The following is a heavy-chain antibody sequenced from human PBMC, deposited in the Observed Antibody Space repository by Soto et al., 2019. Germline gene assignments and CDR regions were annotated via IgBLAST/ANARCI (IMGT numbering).Heavy chain of an antibody. CDR2: IIPIFGTA. Sequence: QVQLVQSGAEVKKPGSSVKVSCKASGGSFSSYAISWVRQAPGQGLEWMGGIIPIFGTANYAQKFQGRVTISADKSMSTAYQEPRSLPSQETAIYYCARASTRTVECTTTIIPRMDGLGQGTTLNVS. D-gene: IGHD5-12*01. J-gene: IGHJ6*02. CDR1: GGSFSSYA. V-gene: IGHV1-69*06. CDR3: ARASTRTVECTTTIIPRMDG.